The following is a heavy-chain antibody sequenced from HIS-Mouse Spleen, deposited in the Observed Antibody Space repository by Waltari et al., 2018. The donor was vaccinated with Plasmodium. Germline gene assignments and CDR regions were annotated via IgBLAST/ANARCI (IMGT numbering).Heavy chain of an antibody. CDR1: GFTFSSYW. CDR3: ASSWYWYFDL. J-gene: IGHJ2*01. Sequence: EVQLVESGGGLVQPGWSLRLSCAASGFTFSSYWMSWVRQAPGKGREWVANIKQDGSVKYYVDSVKGRFTISRDNAKNSLYLQMNSLRAEDTAVYYCASSWYWYFDLWGRGTLVTVSS. CDR2: IKQDGSVK. V-gene: IGHV3-7*01. D-gene: IGHD6-13*01.